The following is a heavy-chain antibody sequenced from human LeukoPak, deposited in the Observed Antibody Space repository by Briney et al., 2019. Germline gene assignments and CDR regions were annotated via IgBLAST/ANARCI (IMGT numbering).Heavy chain of an antibody. CDR2: IYNTVDT. J-gene: IGHJ4*03. CDR1: VDSIICYY. CDR3: ASRRYDDSTGYNPSYYFDS. V-gene: IGHV4-59*01. D-gene: IGHD3-22*01. Sequence: SETLSLACTVSVDSIICYYWSWIRQSPGKRLEWIGYIYNTVDTTYNPSLESRITISLDMSNKRFSLRLSSVTAADTAVYYCASRRYDDSTGYNPSYYFDSWGQGILVTVSS.